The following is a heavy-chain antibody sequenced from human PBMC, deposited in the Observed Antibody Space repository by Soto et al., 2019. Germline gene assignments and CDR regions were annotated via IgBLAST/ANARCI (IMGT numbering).Heavy chain of an antibody. CDR1: GDSVNSGSYY. CDR3: ARDSPYYYGSGSRRSPYGMDV. CDR2: IYYSGST. J-gene: IGHJ6*02. V-gene: IGHV4-61*01. D-gene: IGHD3-10*01. Sequence: SETLSLTCSVSGDSVNSGSYYWSWIRQPPGKGLEWIGYIYYSGSTNYNPSLKSRVTMSVDTSKNQFSLKLSSVTAADTAVYYCARDSPYYYGSGSRRSPYGMDVWGQGTTVTVSS.